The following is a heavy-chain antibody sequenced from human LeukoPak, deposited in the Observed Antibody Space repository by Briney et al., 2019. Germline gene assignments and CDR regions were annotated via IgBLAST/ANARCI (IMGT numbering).Heavy chain of an antibody. J-gene: IGHJ4*02. CDR1: GFTFSSYG. Sequence: PGGSLRLSCAASGFTFSSYGMHWVRQSPGKRLEWVAVILYDGSNKYYADSVKGRFTISRDNSKNTLYLQMNSLRAEDTPVYYCAKDPFLGYCSSTSCLFDYWGQGSLVTVSS. V-gene: IGHV3-33*06. D-gene: IGHD2-2*01. CDR3: AKDPFLGYCSSTSCLFDY. CDR2: ILYDGSNK.